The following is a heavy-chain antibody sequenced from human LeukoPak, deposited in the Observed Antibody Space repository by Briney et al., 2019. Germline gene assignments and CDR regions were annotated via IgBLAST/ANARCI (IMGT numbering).Heavy chain of an antibody. CDR1: GYTFTSYG. V-gene: IGHV1-18*01. D-gene: IGHD3-9*01. J-gene: IGHJ4*02. CDR2: ISAYNGNT. CDR3: ARGTADILTGYYMPLDY. Sequence: GASVKVSCKASGYTFTSYGISWVRQAPGQGLEWMGWISAYNGNTNYAQKLQGRVTMTTVTSTSTAYMELRSLRSDDTAVYYCARGTADILTGYYMPLDYWGQGTLVTVSS.